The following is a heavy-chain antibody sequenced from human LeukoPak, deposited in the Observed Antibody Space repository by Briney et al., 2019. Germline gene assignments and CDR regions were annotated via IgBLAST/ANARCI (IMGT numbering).Heavy chain of an antibody. Sequence: PSETLSLTCAVYGGSFSGYYWSWIRQPPGKWLEWIGEINHSGSTNYNPSLKSRVTISVDTSKNQFSLKLSSVTAADTAVYYCARPWWSRSQGFDPWGQGTLVTVSS. CDR1: GGSFSGYY. CDR3: ARPWWSRSQGFDP. CDR2: INHSGST. V-gene: IGHV4-34*01. D-gene: IGHD2-15*01. J-gene: IGHJ5*02.